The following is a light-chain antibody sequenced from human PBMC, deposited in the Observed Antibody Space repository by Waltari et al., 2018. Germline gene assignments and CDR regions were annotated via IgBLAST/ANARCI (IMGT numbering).Light chain of an antibody. CDR2: WAS. CDR3: QQCYTFPYT. J-gene: IGKJ2*01. V-gene: IGKV4-1*01. CDR1: QSVLSSSNNKNS. Sequence: DIVMTQSPDSLAVSLGARATINCKSSQSVLSSSNNKNSLGWYQQKPGQPPKLLISWASTRESGVPDRFSGSGSGTDFTLTIISLQAEDVAVYYCQQCYTFPYTFGQGTKLEIK.